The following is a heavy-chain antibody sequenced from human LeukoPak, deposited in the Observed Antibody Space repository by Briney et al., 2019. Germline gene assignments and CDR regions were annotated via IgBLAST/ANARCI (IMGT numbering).Heavy chain of an antibody. CDR1: GFTFDDYG. V-gene: IGHV3-20*04. CDR2: INLIGGST. J-gene: IGHJ3*02. D-gene: IGHD2-15*01. CDR3: ARLGGGYDAFDI. Sequence: GGSLRLSCAASGFTFDDYGMSWVRQAPGKVLEWVSGINLIGGSTGYGDSVKGRFTISRDNAKNSLYLQMNSLRAEDTALYYCARLGGGYDAFDIWGQGTLVTVSS.